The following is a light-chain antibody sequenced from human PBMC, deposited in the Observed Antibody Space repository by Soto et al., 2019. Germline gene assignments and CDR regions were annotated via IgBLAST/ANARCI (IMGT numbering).Light chain of an antibody. CDR1: QSISSW. CDR3: QQYNSYSQT. V-gene: IGKV1-5*01. J-gene: IGKJ1*01. CDR2: DAS. Sequence: DIQMTQSPSTLAAAVGDRGTSTCRASQSISSWLAWYQQKPGKAPKLLIYDASSLESGVPSRFSGSGSGTEFTLTISSLQPDDFATYYCQQYNSYSQTFGQGTKVDIK.